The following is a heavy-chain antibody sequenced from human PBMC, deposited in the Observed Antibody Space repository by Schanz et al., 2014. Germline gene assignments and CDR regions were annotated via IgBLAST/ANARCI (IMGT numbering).Heavy chain of an antibody. J-gene: IGHJ4*01. CDR3: ARDFSAYVGNYFDY. V-gene: IGHV1-18*01. Sequence: QVQLVQSGPEVEKPGASVKVSCKASGYTFTDYGVIWVRQVPGQGLEWMGWISPYNGNTNYAQKLQGRVTMTADTSTSTSYMELTSLRFDDTAVYYCARDFSAYVGNYFDYWGQGTLVTVSS. D-gene: IGHD5-12*01. CDR1: GYTFTDYG. CDR2: ISPYNGNT.